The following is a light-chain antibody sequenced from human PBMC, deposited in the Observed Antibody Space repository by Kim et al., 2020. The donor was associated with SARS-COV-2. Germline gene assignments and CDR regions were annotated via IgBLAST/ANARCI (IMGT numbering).Light chain of an antibody. Sequence: ASVGDRVTITCRASQSISSYLNWYQQKPGKAPKLLIYAASSLQSGVPSRFSGSGSGTDFTLTISSLQPEDFATYYCQQSYSTPATFGQGTKVDIK. J-gene: IGKJ1*01. CDR1: QSISSY. CDR2: AAS. V-gene: IGKV1-39*01. CDR3: QQSYSTPAT.